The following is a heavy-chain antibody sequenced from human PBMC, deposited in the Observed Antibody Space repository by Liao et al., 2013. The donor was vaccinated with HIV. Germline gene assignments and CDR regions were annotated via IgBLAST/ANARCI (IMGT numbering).Heavy chain of an antibody. CDR1: GGAVTGGAHL. Sequence: QLSLQESGPGLAKPSETLSLTCAVSGGAVTGGAHLWGWIRQSPGRPGVDSAMFIMVAVLTIPRLSGVASPISVDPSKNDVSLTLRSVTAADTAVYYCTTAFKVGIFDHWGQGILVTVAS. J-gene: IGHJ4*02. CDR2: FIMVAVL. V-gene: IGHV4-39*07. CDR3: TTAFKVGIFDH. D-gene: IGHD2-21*01.